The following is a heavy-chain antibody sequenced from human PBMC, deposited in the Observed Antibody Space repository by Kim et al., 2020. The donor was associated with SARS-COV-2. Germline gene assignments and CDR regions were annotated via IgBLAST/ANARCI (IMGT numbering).Heavy chain of an antibody. J-gene: IGHJ6*02. V-gene: IGHV3-11*04. Sequence: GGSLRLSCAASGFTFSDYYMSWIRQAPGKGLEWVSYISSSGSTIYYADSVKGRFTISRDNAKNSLYLQMNSLRAEDTAVYYCARAGGFGEFYYYYYGMDVWGQGTTVTVSS. CDR2: ISSSGSTI. CDR1: GFTFSDYY. D-gene: IGHD3-10*01. CDR3: ARAGGFGEFYYYYYGMDV.